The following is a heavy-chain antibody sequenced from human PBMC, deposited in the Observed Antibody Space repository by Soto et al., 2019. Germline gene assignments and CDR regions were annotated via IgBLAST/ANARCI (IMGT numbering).Heavy chain of an antibody. Sequence: PSETLSLTCTFSGGSIRSSGYYLGWIRQPPGKGLEWIGSINYGGSPYYNPSLKSRVTISVDTSKNQFSLKLSSVTAADTAVYYCARLPHYGDPKAGIWGRGTLVTVSS. J-gene: IGHJ4*02. CDR3: ARLPHYGDPKAGI. CDR2: INYGGSP. D-gene: IGHD4-17*01. CDR1: GGSIRSSGYY. V-gene: IGHV4-39*01.